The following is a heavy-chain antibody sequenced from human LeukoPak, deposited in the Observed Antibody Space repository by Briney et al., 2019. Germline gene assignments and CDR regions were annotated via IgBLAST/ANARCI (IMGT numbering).Heavy chain of an antibody. Sequence: PGGSLRLSCAASGFTFSSYAMSWVRQAPGKGLEWVSAISGSGGSTYYADSVKGRFTISRDNSKNTLYLQMNSLGAEDTAVYYCAKDRGITMIVGDNWFDPWGQGTLVTVSS. CDR1: GFTFSSYA. J-gene: IGHJ5*02. CDR2: ISGSGGST. D-gene: IGHD3-22*01. CDR3: AKDRGITMIVGDNWFDP. V-gene: IGHV3-23*01.